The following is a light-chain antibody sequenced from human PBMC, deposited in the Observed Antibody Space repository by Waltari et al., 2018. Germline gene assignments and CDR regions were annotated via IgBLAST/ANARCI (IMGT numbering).Light chain of an antibody. CDR1: QTIDIS. CDR2: DAS. J-gene: IGKJ5*01. CDR3: QQYKNWPLT. V-gene: IGKV3-15*01. Sequence: EIVMTQSPATLSVSPGERVTLSCRASQTIDISLAWYQQKPGQAPRLLIYDASNRAPGISTRFSGSGSGTEFTLTISSLQSEDFAVYYCQQYKNWPLTFGQGTRPEIK.